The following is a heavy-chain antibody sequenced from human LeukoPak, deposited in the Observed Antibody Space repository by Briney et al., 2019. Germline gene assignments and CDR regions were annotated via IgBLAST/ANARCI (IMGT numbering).Heavy chain of an antibody. CDR3: ARVHRVRYSRLDY. CDR2: IYYSGST. J-gene: IGHJ4*02. Sequence: SQTLSLTCSVSGVSISSGDYYWSWTGQPPGKGLEWIGYIYYSGSTYYNPSLKSRVTISVDTSKNQFSLKLSSVTAADTAVYYCARVHRVRYSRLDYWGQGTLVTVSS. V-gene: IGHV4-30-4*01. D-gene: IGHD1-1*01. CDR1: GVSISSGDYY.